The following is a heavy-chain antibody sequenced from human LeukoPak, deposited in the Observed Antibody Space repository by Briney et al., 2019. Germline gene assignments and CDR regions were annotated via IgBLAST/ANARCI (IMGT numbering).Heavy chain of an antibody. J-gene: IGHJ4*02. CDR1: GYTFTDYY. Sequence: ASVKISCKVSGYTFTDYYMHWVPQAPGKGLEWMGLVYPEDGETIYAEKFQGRVTITADTSTDTAYMELSSLRSEDTAVYYCATVDYDSSGYYSFDYWGQGTLVTVSS. CDR3: ATVDYDSSGYYSFDY. CDR2: VYPEDGET. D-gene: IGHD3-22*01. V-gene: IGHV1-69-2*01.